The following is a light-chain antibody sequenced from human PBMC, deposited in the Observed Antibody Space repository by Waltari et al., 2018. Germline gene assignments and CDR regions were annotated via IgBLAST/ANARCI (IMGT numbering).Light chain of an antibody. CDR3: QQYYSTPLT. J-gene: IGKJ3*01. CDR1: QSVLYSSNNKNY. Sequence: DIVMTQSQDSLAGHLGERATINCKSRQSVLYSSNNKNYLAWYQQKPGQPPKLLIYWASTRESGVPDRFSGSGSGTDFTLTISSLQAEDVAVYYCQQYYSTPLTFGPGTKVDIK. V-gene: IGKV4-1*01. CDR2: WAS.